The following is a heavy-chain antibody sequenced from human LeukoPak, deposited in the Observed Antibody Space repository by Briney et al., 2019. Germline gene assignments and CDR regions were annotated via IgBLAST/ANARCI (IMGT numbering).Heavy chain of an antibody. CDR1: GDSIRNYY. Sequence: PSETLSLTCSVSGDSIRNYYWTWVWQPPGKGLEWIGYSYYRGSSNYNPSLKSRVTISVDPSKNQFSLKLSSVTAADTAVYYCARLLPDLRYDSTGHYTWSFDVWGQGTLVTVSS. J-gene: IGHJ3*01. CDR2: SYYRGSS. V-gene: IGHV4-59*08. D-gene: IGHD3-22*01. CDR3: ARLLPDLRYDSTGHYTWSFDV.